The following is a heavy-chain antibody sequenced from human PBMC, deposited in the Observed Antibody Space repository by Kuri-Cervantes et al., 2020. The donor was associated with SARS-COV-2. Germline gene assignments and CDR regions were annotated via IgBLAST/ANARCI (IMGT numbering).Heavy chain of an antibody. J-gene: IGHJ6*01. V-gene: IGHV3-9*01. CDR3: ARNLRSRYYAMDV. CDR1: GFTFDDYA. CDR2: ISWNSGSI. Sequence: GGSLRLSCAASGFTFDDYAMHWVRQAPGKGLEWVSGISWNSGSIGYADSVKGRFTISRDNAKNSLYLQMNSLRAEDTAVYYCARNLRSRYYAMDVWGQGTTVT.